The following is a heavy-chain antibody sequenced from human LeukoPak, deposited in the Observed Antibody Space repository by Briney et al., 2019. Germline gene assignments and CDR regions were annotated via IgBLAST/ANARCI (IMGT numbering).Heavy chain of an antibody. CDR2: IWYDGSNK. Sequence: GGSLRLSCAASGFTFSSYGMHWVRQAPGKGLEWVAVIWYDGSNKYYADSVKGRFTISRDNSKNTLYLQMNSLRAEDTAVYYCASEYSSSWYGAFDIWGQGTMVTVSS. V-gene: IGHV3-33*01. CDR1: GFTFSSYG. D-gene: IGHD6-13*01. J-gene: IGHJ3*02. CDR3: ASEYSSSWYGAFDI.